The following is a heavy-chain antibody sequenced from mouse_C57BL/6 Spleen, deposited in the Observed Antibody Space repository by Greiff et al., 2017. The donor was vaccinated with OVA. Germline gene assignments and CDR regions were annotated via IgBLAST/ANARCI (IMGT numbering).Heavy chain of an antibody. CDR2: ISSGGDYI. J-gene: IGHJ1*03. D-gene: IGHD3-1*01. V-gene: IGHV5-9-1*02. CDR1: GFTFSSYA. Sequence: EVMLVESGEGLVKPGGSLKLSCAASGFTFSSYAMSWVRQTPEKRLEWVAYISSGGDYIYYADTVKGRFTISRDNARNTLYLQMSSLKAEDTAMYYCTRGLRYFDVWGTGTTVTVSS. CDR3: TRGLRYFDV.